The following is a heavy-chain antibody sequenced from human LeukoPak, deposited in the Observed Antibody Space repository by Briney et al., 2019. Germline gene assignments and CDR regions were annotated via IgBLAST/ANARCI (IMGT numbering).Heavy chain of an antibody. V-gene: IGHV4-34*01. D-gene: IGHD3-22*01. CDR1: GGPFSGYY. J-gene: IGHJ4*02. CDR3: ARARGDYYDRSGYYSAFDY. CDR2: INHSGSA. Sequence: TSETLPLTCAVYGGPFSGYYWSWIRQPPGKGLEWIGEINHSGSANYNPSLKSRVTISVDMSKNQFSLKLNSVTAADTAVYYCARARGDYYDRSGYYSAFDYLGQGTLVTVSS.